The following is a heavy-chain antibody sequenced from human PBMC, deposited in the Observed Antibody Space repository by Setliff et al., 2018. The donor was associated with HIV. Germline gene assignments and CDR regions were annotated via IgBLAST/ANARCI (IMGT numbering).Heavy chain of an antibody. CDR2: INPSGGST. D-gene: IGHD3-3*01. Sequence: ASVKVSCKASGYTFTRYFMHCVRQAPGQGLEWLGMINPSGGSTWYAQKLQGRVAMTTDTSTSTAYMELRSLRSDDTAVYYCARDVRDGFEEWFSTLDDGMDVWGQGTTVTVSS. CDR1: GYTFTRYF. J-gene: IGHJ6*02. CDR3: ARDVRDGFEEWFSTLDDGMDV. V-gene: IGHV1-46*01.